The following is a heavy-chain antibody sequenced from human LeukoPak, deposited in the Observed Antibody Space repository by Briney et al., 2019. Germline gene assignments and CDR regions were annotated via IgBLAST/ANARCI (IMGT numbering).Heavy chain of an antibody. V-gene: IGHV3-30-3*01. D-gene: IGHD6-19*01. J-gene: IGHJ4*02. CDR3: ARPREAGSSSGWYFDS. CDR1: GFTFSSYA. CDR2: ISYDGFNK. Sequence: GGSLRLSCAASGFTFSSYAMHWVRQASGKGLEWVAVISYDGFNKFYADSVKGRFTISRDDSKNTLFLQMNSLRAEDTAVYHCARPREAGSSSGWYFDSWGQGTLVTVSS.